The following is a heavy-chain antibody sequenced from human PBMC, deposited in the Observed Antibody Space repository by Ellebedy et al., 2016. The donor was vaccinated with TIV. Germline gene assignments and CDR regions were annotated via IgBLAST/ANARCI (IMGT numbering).Heavy chain of an antibody. D-gene: IGHD3-3*01. CDR2: FDPEDDKT. CDR1: GYSLTDFP. J-gene: IGHJ4*02. Sequence: AASVKVSCKVSGYSLTDFPMHWVRQAPGKGLEWLGSFDPEDDKTIYAQKVQGRVTMTEDTSTDTAYMELSSLRSEDTAVYYCATGGSGYYSIDYWGQGTLVTVSS. V-gene: IGHV1-24*01. CDR3: ATGGSGYYSIDY.